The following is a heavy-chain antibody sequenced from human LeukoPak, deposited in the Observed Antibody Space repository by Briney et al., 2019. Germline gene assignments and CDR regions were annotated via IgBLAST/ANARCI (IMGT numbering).Heavy chain of an antibody. V-gene: IGHV4-59*01. J-gene: IGHJ1*01. CDR2: IYYSGST. CDR1: GGSISSYY. Sequence: SETLSLTCTVSGGSISSYYWSWIRQPPGKGLEWIGYIYYSGSTNYNPSLKSRVTISVDTSKNQFSLKLRYVTAADTAVYYCAREGSGSPYEKYFQHWGQGTLVTVSS. CDR3: AREGSGSPYEKYFQH. D-gene: IGHD1-26*01.